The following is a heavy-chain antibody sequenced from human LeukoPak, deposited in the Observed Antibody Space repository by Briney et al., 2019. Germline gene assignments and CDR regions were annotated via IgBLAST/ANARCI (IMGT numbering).Heavy chain of an antibody. CDR1: GESFSGYY. Sequence: NPSETLSLTCAVYGESFSGYYWSWIRQPPGKGLEWLAEINHSGSTNYNPSLKSRVTISVDTSKNQFSLKLSSVTAADTAVYYCARVIRYYYGSGSYAFDIWGQGTMVTVSS. V-gene: IGHV4-34*01. CDR3: ARVIRYYYGSGSYAFDI. J-gene: IGHJ3*02. CDR2: INHSGST. D-gene: IGHD3-10*01.